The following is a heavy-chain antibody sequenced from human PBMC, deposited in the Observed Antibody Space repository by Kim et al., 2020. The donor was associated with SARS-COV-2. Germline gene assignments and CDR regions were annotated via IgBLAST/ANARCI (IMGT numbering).Heavy chain of an antibody. V-gene: IGHV3-15*01. CDR2: IKSETDGGTT. CDR1: GFTFNKAW. J-gene: IGHJ6*01. D-gene: IGHD6-13*01. CDR3: ATARVAAGGHYYYYG. Sequence: GGSLRLSCAASGFTFNKAWMNWVRQAPGKGLEWVGLIKSETDGGTTDYAAPVKGRFTISRDDSQNTRFLQMNSLKTEDTAVYYCATARVAAGGHYYYYG.